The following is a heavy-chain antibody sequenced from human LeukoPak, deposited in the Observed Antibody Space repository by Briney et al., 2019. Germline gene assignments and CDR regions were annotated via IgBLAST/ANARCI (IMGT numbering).Heavy chain of an antibody. J-gene: IGHJ4*02. V-gene: IGHV1-18*01. D-gene: IGHD5-12*01. CDR3: ATYSGYDFPKYYYFDY. CDR2: ISAYNGNT. CDR1: GYTFTSYG. Sequence: ASVKVSCKASGYTFTSYGISWVRQAPGQGREWMGWISAYNGNTNYAQKLQGRVTMTTDTSTSTAYMELRSLRSDDTAVYYCATYSGYDFPKYYYFDYWGQGTLVTVSS.